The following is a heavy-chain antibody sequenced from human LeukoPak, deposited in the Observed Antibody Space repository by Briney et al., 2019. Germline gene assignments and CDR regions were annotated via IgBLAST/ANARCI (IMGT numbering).Heavy chain of an antibody. Sequence: GGSLRFSCAASGFTFSSYGMHWVRQAPGKGLEGVAVISYDGSNKYYADSVKGRFTISRYNSKNTLYLQMNSLRAEDTAVYYCAKDRAVAGTGWFDPWGQGTLVTVSS. CDR2: ISYDGSNK. D-gene: IGHD6-19*01. CDR1: GFTFSSYG. CDR3: AKDRAVAGTGWFDP. V-gene: IGHV3-30*18. J-gene: IGHJ5*02.